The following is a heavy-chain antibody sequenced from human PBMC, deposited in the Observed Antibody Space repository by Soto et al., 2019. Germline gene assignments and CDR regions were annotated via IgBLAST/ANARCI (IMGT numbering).Heavy chain of an antibody. V-gene: IGHV3-11*01. J-gene: IGHJ4*02. CDR2: ISSSGSTI. CDR3: ARDLGSTRIFRVVITPSSFDY. Sequence: GGSLRLACAASGVSFGDYYMSCIRQGLGKGLEWVSYISSSGSTIYYADSVKGRFTISRDNAKNSLYLQMNSLRAEDTAVYYCARDLGSTRIFRVVITPSSFDYWGPAPLVTVSS. CDR1: GVSFGDYY. D-gene: IGHD3-3*01.